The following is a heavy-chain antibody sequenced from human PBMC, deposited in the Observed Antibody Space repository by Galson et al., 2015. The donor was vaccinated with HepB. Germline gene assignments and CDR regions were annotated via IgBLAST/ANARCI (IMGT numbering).Heavy chain of an antibody. D-gene: IGHD6-13*01. Sequence: SVKVSCKASGYTFTSYGISWVRQAPGQGLEWMGWISAYNGNTNYAQKLQGRVTMTTDTSTSTAYMELRSLRSDDTAVYYCARDQGVYSSSSSWGYYYGMDVWGQGTTVTVSS. CDR1: GYTFTSYG. CDR2: ISAYNGNT. J-gene: IGHJ6*02. V-gene: IGHV1-18*01. CDR3: ARDQGVYSSSSSWGYYYGMDV.